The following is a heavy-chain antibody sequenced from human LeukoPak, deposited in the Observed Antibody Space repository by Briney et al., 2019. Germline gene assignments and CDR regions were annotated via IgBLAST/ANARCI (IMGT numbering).Heavy chain of an antibody. CDR1: RFTFNTYA. CDR2: ISGSGGST. D-gene: IGHD6-6*01. V-gene: IGHV3-23*01. Sequence: LTGGSPRLSCAASRFTFNTYAMSWVRQAPGKGLEWVSAISGSGGSTYYADSVKGRFTISRDNSKNTLYLQMNSLRAEDTAVYYCAKDQGTLPLNELVYWGQGTLVTVSS. CDR3: AKDQGTLPLNELVY. J-gene: IGHJ4*02.